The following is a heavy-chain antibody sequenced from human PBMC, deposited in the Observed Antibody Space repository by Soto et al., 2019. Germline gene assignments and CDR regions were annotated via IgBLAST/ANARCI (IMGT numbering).Heavy chain of an antibody. D-gene: IGHD3-10*01. Sequence: SETLSLTCTVSGGSISSGGYYWSWIRQPPGKGLEWIGYIYYSGSTYYNPSLKSRVTISVDKSKNQFSLKLNSVTAADTAVYYCARDPSRGLPDYWGQGTLVTSPQ. J-gene: IGHJ4*02. CDR3: ARDPSRGLPDY. V-gene: IGHV4-31*03. CDR2: IYYSGST. CDR1: GGSISSGGYY.